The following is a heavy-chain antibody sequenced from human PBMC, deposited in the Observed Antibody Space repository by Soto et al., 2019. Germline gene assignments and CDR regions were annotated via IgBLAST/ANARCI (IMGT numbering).Heavy chain of an antibody. D-gene: IGHD3-9*01. CDR2: VTYDSSEK. J-gene: IGHJ4*02. CDR1: GFSFFNYG. Sequence: QVHVVESGGGVVQPGTSLRLSCTASGFSFFNYGFAWIRQAPGKGLEWAAVVTYDSSEKYYADSVKGRFTISRDNSKNTVYLQMDSLQHNDSALYYCGKAGGSELRYFDWPEVGVWGQGTLVTVSS. CDR3: GKAGGSELRYFDWPEVGV. V-gene: IGHV3-30*18.